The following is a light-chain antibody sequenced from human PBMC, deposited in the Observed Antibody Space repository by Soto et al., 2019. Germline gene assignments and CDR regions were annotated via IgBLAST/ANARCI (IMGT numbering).Light chain of an antibody. V-gene: IGKV3-15*01. CDR1: QSVSSN. J-gene: IGKJ1*01. CDR2: AVS. Sequence: EIMMTQSPGTLSASPGERATLSCRASQSVSSNLAWYQQKPGQAPRLLIYAVSTRATGIPARFSGSGSGTEFTLYISSLQSEDFAVYYFQQYNKWPLTFGQGTNVEIK. CDR3: QQYNKWPLT.